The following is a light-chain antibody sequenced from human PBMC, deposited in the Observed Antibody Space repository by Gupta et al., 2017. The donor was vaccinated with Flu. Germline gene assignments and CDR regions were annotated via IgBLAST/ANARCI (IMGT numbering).Light chain of an antibody. J-gene: IGKJ4*01. CDR3: QPRHQSPVT. CDR1: QAISPS. V-gene: IGKV1-9*01. Sequence: DIHLTQSPSFLSASVVDRVAITFRASQAISPSLAWYQQKSGEGPKLLIYAVSTVNTAVPSRFSGSGSGTEFTLTISSRQPEDFGIYYCQPRHQSPVTFGRGTKVDIK. CDR2: AVS.